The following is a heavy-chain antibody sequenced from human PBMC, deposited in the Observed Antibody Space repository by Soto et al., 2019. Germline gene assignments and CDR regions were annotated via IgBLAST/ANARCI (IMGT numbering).Heavy chain of an antibody. CDR2: IYWDDDR. CDR3: THGMLSSAGADY. CDR1: GFSLSTSGVS. Sequence: QITLKESGPTLVKPTQTLTLTCTLSGFSLSTSGVSVAWIRQPPGKALEWLALIYWDDDRSYSPSLKSRLTITKDTSKNQVVLTMTNMDPGDTATYYCTHGMLSSAGADYWGQGTLVTVSS. V-gene: IGHV2-5*02. D-gene: IGHD2-8*01. J-gene: IGHJ4*02.